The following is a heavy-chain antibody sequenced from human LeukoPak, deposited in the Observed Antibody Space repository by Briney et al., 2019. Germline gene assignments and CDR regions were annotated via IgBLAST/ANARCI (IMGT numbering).Heavy chain of an antibody. CDR2: IVPLLDTL. V-gene: IGHV1-69*13. D-gene: IGHD3-16*01. J-gene: IGHJ5*02. Sequence: ASVKVSCKASGGTIGSYTLSWVRQAPGQGLEWMGGIVPLLDTLNYAQKFRQRITITADDSASTVYMELSSLRPEGTAIYYCMVRGGTDPWGQGTLVIVSS. CDR3: MVRGGTDP. CDR1: GGTIGSYT.